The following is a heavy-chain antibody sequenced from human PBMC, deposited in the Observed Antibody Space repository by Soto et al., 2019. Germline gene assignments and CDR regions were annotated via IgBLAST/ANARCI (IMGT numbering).Heavy chain of an antibody. Sequence: PSETLSLTCAVSGGSIGSGGYSWGWIRQPPGKGLEWIGYIYHSGSTYYNPSLKSRVTISVDTSKNQFSLKLSSVTAADTAVYYCARERPDGSRLDPWGQRTLVTVSS. CDR2: IYHSGST. CDR3: ARERPDGSRLDP. V-gene: IGHV4-30-2*01. D-gene: IGHD6-13*01. CDR1: GGSIGSGGYS. J-gene: IGHJ5*02.